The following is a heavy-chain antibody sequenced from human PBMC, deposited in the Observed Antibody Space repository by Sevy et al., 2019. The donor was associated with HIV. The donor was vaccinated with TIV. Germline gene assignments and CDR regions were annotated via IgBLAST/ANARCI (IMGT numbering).Heavy chain of an antibody. Sequence: GGSLRLSCAASGFTVSSNYLSWVRQAPGKGLEWVSVIYSGGSTYYADSVKGRFTISRDNSKNTLYLQMNSLRAEDTAVYYCARADTYYYGSGSYSAADYWGQGTLVTVSS. CDR3: ARADTYYYGSGSYSAADY. CDR2: IYSGGST. J-gene: IGHJ4*02. D-gene: IGHD3-10*01. V-gene: IGHV3-66*02. CDR1: GFTVSSNY.